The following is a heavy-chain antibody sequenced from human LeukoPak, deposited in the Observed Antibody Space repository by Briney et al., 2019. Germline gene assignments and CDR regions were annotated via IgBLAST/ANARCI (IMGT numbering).Heavy chain of an antibody. D-gene: IGHD2-2*01. V-gene: IGHV3-30*04. Sequence: GGSLRLSCAASGFTFSSYAMHWVRQAPGKGLEWVAVTSYDGSNKYYADSVKGRFTISRNNSNNTLYLQMNSLRAEDTGVYYCARDPHRYQLLSSYYGMDVWGKGPTVTVSS. CDR3: ARDPHRYQLLSSYYGMDV. CDR1: GFTFSSYA. CDR2: TSYDGSNK. J-gene: IGHJ6*04.